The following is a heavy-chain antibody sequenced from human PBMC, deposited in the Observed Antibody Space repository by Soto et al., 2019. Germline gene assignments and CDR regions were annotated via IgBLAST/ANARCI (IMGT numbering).Heavy chain of an antibody. CDR3: ARGPPNWGFDY. CDR1: GYTFTRYD. D-gene: IGHD7-27*01. CDR2: MSPNSGNT. V-gene: IGHV1-8*01. Sequence: QVQLVQSGAEVKKPGASVKVPFKAYGYTFTRYDINWVRQATGLGLEWEGWMSPNSGNTGYAQKFQGRVTMTRTTSASTAYMELTSLRSDDTAIYYCARGPPNWGFDYWGQGTLVTVSS. J-gene: IGHJ4*02.